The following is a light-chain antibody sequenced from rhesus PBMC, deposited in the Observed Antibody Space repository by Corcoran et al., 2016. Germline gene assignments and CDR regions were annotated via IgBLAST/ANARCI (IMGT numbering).Light chain of an antibody. CDR2: DAS. J-gene: IGKJ4*01. CDR1: QSVSSN. Sequence: EIAMTQSPATLSLSPGERATLSCRASQSVSSNLAWYQQKPKQAPSLLIYDASKKATGIPDRFRGGGSGTDFSLTITSPEPEDFAVYYCPQYAHWPLTFGGGTKVEI. V-gene: IGKV3-35*01. CDR3: PQYAHWPLT.